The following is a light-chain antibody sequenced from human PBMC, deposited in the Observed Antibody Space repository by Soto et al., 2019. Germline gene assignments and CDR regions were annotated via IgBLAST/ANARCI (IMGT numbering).Light chain of an antibody. CDR2: DAS. Sequence: DIQMTQSPSTLSASAGDRVTITCRASQSISNWLAWYQQKPGKAPKLLIYDASSLESGVPVRFSGSGSGTEFTLTISSLQPDDFATYYCQQYNSYSTFGQGTKLEIK. V-gene: IGKV1-5*01. CDR1: QSISNW. J-gene: IGKJ2*01. CDR3: QQYNSYST.